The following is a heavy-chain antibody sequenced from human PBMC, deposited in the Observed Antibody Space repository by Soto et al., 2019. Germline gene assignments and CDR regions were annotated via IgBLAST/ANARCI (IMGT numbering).Heavy chain of an antibody. D-gene: IGHD4-4*01. CDR2: VTASGGRA. CDR1: GFTLDTFV. CDR3: VKPPVITASYYYYDMDV. V-gene: IGHV3-23*01. J-gene: IGHJ6*02. Sequence: EVQLLESGGGWGQPGGSLRLSCAASGFTLDTFVMSWVRQVAGKGLEWVSTVTASGGRAYYADSVKGRFTISRDNSKNTVFLQMNSLRDEDTAVYYCVKPPVITASYYYYDMDVWGQGTTVTVSS.